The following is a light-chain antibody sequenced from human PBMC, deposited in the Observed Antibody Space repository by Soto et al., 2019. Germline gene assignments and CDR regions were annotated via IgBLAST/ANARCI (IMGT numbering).Light chain of an antibody. V-gene: IGKV2-40*01. CDR3: MQRREFPIT. CDR2: TLS. J-gene: IGKJ5*01. CDR1: HRLLHSNGNTY. Sequence: EIVMTQSPPSLTVTPGEPASISFRSSHRLLHSNGNTYLDWYVQKPGQSPQLLIYTLSSRASGVPDRFSGIGSRTDFTLKISRVEAEDVGVYYCMQRREFPITFGQGTRLEIK.